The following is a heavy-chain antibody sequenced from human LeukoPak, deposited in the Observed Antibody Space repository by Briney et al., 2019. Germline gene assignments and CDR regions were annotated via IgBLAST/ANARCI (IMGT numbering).Heavy chain of an antibody. D-gene: IGHD3-22*01. CDR1: GYSFTSYW. CDR3: ARHSGINYYDSSGFDP. CDR2: IYPGDSDT. Sequence: GESLKISCKGSGYSFTSYWIGWVRQMPGKGLEWMGIIYPGDSDTRYRPSFQGQVTISADKSISTAYLQWSSLKASDTAMYYCARHSGINYYDSSGFDPWGQGTLVTVSS. J-gene: IGHJ5*02. V-gene: IGHV5-51*01.